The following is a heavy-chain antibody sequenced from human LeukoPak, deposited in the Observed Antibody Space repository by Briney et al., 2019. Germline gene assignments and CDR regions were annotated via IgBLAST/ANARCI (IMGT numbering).Heavy chain of an antibody. CDR1: GFTFSSYS. D-gene: IGHD2-15*01. CDR3: AREGYCSGGSRYGY. CDR2: ISSSSSYI. J-gene: IGHJ4*02. V-gene: IGHV3-21*01. Sequence: PGGSLRLSCAASGFTFSSYSMNWVRQAPGKGLEWVSSISSSSSYIYYADSVKGRFTISRDNAKNSLYLQMNSLRAEDTAVYYCAREGYCSGGSRYGYWGQGTLVTVSS.